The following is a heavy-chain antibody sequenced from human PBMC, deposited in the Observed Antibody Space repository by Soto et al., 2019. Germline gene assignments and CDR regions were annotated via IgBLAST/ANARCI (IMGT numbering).Heavy chain of an antibody. CDR3: ATIVVFAATGIES. Sequence: PGGSLRLSCAASGFTFSSYAMNWVRQAPEKGLEWVSAISANGGSTYYPDSVKGRFTISRDNSENTLSLQMNSLRAEDTAMYYCATIVVFAATGIESWGQGTLVTVSS. V-gene: IGHV3-23*01. J-gene: IGHJ4*02. CDR1: GFTFSSYA. D-gene: IGHD2-15*01. CDR2: ISANGGST.